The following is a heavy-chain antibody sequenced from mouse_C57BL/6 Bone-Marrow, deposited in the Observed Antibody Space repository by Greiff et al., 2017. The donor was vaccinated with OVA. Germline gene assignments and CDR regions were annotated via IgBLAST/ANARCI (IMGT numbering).Heavy chain of an antibody. CDR1: GYTFTSYW. Sequence: QVQLQQPGAELVKPGASVKLSCKASGYTFTSYWMHWVKQRPGQGLEWIGMIHPNSGSTNYNEKFKSKATLTVDKSSSTAYMQLSSLISEDSAVYYCASPYGSSYDAMDYWGQGTSVTVSS. J-gene: IGHJ4*01. D-gene: IGHD1-1*01. CDR2: IHPNSGST. V-gene: IGHV1-64*01. CDR3: ASPYGSSYDAMDY.